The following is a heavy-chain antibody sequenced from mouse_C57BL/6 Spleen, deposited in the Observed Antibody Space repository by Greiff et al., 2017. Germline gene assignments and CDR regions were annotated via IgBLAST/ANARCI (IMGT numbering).Heavy chain of an antibody. Sequence: LQQSGAELVRPGSSVKLSCKASYFAFMASAMHWVKQRPGHGLEWIGSFTMYSDATEYSENFKGKATLTANTSSSTAYMELSSLTSEDSAVYYCARSGIYYGNYVGAMDYWGQGTSVTVSS. D-gene: IGHD2-1*01. V-gene: IGHV1-49*01. CDR3: ARSGIYYGNYVGAMDY. CDR2: FTMYSDAT. J-gene: IGHJ4*01. CDR1: YFAFMASA.